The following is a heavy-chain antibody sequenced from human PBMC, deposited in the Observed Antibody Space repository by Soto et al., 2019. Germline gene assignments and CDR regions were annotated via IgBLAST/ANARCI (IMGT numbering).Heavy chain of an antibody. CDR2: ISSSSSYI. D-gene: IGHD3-3*02. J-gene: IGHJ6*03. V-gene: IGHV3-21*01. CDR1: GFTFSSYS. Sequence: ESGGGLVKPGGSLRLSCAASGFTFSSYSMNWVRQAPGKGLEWVSSISSSSSYIYYADSVKGLFTISRDNAKNSLYLQMNSLRAEDTAVYYCARVHPFDYYDYYMDVWGKGTTVTVSS. CDR3: ARVHPFDYYDYYMDV.